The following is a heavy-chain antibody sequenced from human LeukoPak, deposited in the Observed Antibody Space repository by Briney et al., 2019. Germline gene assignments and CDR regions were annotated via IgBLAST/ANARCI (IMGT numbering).Heavy chain of an antibody. CDR3: AKDRSSGTFDY. CDR2: ISWNSGSI. J-gene: IGHJ4*02. V-gene: IGHV3-9*01. CDR1: GFTFDDYA. Sequence: GRSLRLSCAASGFTFDDYAMHWVRQAPGKGLEWVSGISWNSGSIGYADSVKGRFTISRDNAKNSLYLQMNSLRAEDTALYSCAKDRSSGTFDYWGQGTLVTVSS. D-gene: IGHD3-3*01.